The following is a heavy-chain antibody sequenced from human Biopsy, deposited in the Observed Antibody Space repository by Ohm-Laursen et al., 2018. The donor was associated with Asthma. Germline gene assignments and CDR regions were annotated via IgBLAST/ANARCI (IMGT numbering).Heavy chain of an antibody. V-gene: IGHV1-69*13. CDR2: VSPIFGAI. CDR1: GGTLNNYA. D-gene: IGHD3-10*01. CDR3: ARHNHYYGAGQTDY. J-gene: IGHJ4*02. Sequence: SVKVSCKASGGTLNNYAINWVRQAPGQGLEWMGGVSPIFGAIKYGQKFQGRLTLTADVFTNTVFMELNSLTSDDTAIYYCARHNHYYGAGQTDYWGQGTLITVSS.